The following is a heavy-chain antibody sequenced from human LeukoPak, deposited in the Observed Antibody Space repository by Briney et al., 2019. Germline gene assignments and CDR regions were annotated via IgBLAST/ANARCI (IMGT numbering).Heavy chain of an antibody. D-gene: IGHD6-19*01. J-gene: IGHJ3*02. V-gene: IGHV3-23*01. Sequence: PGGSLRLSCAGSGFTFSNYAMSWVRQAPGKGLEWVSAISGSGGSTYYADSVKGRFTISRDNSKNTLYLQMNSLRAEDTAVYYCAKDRGSSGWYILDAFDIWGQGTMVTVSS. CDR3: AKDRGSSGWYILDAFDI. CDR1: GFTFSNYA. CDR2: ISGSGGST.